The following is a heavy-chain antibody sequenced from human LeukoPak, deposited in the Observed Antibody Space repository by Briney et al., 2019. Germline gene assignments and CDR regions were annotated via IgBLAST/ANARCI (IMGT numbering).Heavy chain of an antibody. CDR1: GGSFSGYY. J-gene: IGHJ6*02. D-gene: IGHD2-21*02. Sequence: PSETLSLTCAVYGGSFSGYYWSWIRQPPGKGLEWIGEINHSGSANYNPSLKSRVTISVDTSKNQFSLKLSSVTAADTAVYYCASAYCGGDCYWGRYYYGMDVWGQGTTVTVSS. CDR3: ASAYCGGDCYWGRYYYGMDV. V-gene: IGHV4-34*01. CDR2: INHSGSA.